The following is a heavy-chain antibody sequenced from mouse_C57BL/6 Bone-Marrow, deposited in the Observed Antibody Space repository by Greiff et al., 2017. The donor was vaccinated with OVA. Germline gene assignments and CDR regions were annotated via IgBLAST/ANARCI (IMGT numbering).Heavy chain of an antibody. V-gene: IGHV1-69*01. CDR1: GYTFTSYW. CDR3: ASNYGSSSSCFDV. J-gene: IGHJ1*03. D-gene: IGHD1-1*01. CDR2: IDPSDSYT. Sequence: QVQLQQPGAELVMPGASVKLSCKASGYTFTSYWMHWVKQRPGQGLEWIGEIDPSDSYTNYNQKFKGKSTLTVDKYSSTAYMQLSSLTSEDSAVYYCASNYGSSSSCFDVWGTGTTVTVSS.